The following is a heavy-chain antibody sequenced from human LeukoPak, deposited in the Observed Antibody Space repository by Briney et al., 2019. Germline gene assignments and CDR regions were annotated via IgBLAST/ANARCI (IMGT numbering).Heavy chain of an antibody. CDR3: ARVPKDDAFDI. CDR1: GGSISSGGYS. J-gene: IGHJ3*02. Sequence: SQTLSLTCAVSGGSISSGGYSWSWIRQPPGKGLEWIGYIYHSGSTYYNPSLKSRVTISVDRSKKQFSLKLSSVAAADTAVYYCARVPKDDAFDIWGQGTMVTVSS. CDR2: IYHSGST. V-gene: IGHV4-30-2*01.